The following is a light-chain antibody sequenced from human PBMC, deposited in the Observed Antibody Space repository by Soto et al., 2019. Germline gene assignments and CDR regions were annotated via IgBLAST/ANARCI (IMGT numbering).Light chain of an antibody. Sequence: EIVLTQSPCTLSLSPGERATLSCRASQSVSSYLAWYQQKPGQAPRLLIYDASNRATGVPARFSGSGSGTDFTLTISSLEPEDFAVYYCQQRSYWLTFGGGTKVDFK. V-gene: IGKV3-11*01. CDR2: DAS. CDR1: QSVSSY. CDR3: QQRSYWLT. J-gene: IGKJ4*01.